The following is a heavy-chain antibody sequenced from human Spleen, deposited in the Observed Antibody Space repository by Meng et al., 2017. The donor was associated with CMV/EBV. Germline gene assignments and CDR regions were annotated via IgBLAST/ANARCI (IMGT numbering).Heavy chain of an antibody. Sequence: SVKVSCKASGGTFSSYAISWVRQAPGQGLEWMGGIIPIFGTANYAQKFQGRVTITTDESTSTAYMELSSLRSEDTAVYYCARDHHYGSGSYCDSWGQGTQVTVSS. D-gene: IGHD3-10*01. J-gene: IGHJ5*01. V-gene: IGHV1-69*05. CDR2: IIPIFGTA. CDR1: GGTFSSYA. CDR3: ARDHHYGSGSYCDS.